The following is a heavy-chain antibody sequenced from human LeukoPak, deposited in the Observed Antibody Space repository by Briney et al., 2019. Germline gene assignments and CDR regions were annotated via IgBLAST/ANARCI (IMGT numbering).Heavy chain of an antibody. CDR1: GGTFSSYA. V-gene: IGHV1-69*04. Sequence: SVKVSCKASGGTFSSYAISWVRQAPGQGLEWMGRIIPILGTANYAQKFQGRVTITADKSTSTAYMELSSLRSEDTAVYYCARDRDSSGYYYSAYWGQGTLVTVSS. CDR2: IIPILGTA. CDR3: ARDRDSSGYYYSAY. J-gene: IGHJ4*02. D-gene: IGHD3-22*01.